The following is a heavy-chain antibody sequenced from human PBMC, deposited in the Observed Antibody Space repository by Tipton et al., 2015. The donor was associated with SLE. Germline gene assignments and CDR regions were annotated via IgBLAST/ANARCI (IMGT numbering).Heavy chain of an antibody. Sequence: TLSLTCTVSGGSISTTTNYWGWIRQPPGKGLEWIGSIYYSGSAYSTYYNPSLNSRVTISVDKPTNQFSLKLSSVTAADTAVYYCARGYQLPLGPYYYYYMDVWGKGTTVTVSS. CDR2: IYYSGSAYST. D-gene: IGHD2-2*01. V-gene: IGHV4-39*07. J-gene: IGHJ6*03. CDR3: ARGYQLPLGPYYYYYMDV. CDR1: GGSISTTTNY.